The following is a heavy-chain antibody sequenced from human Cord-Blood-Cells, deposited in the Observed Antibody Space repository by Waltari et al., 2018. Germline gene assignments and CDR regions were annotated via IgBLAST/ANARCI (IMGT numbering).Heavy chain of an antibody. CDR3: ARVYSGYESYWYFDL. CDR2: IYHSGCT. D-gene: IGHD5-12*01. J-gene: IGHJ2*01. V-gene: IGHV4-38-2*01. Sequence: QVQLQESGPGLVKPSETLSLTCAVSGYSISSGYYWGWIRQPPGKGLEWIGSIYHSGCTSYNPSLKSRVTISVDTSKNQFSLKLSSVTAADTAVYYCARVYSGYESYWYFDLWGRGTLVTVSS. CDR1: GYSISSGYY.